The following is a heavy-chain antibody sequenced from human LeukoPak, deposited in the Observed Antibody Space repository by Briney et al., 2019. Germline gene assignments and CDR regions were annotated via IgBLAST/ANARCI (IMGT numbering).Heavy chain of an antibody. J-gene: IGHJ4*02. CDR2: IKQDGSEK. CDR1: GFTFSSYG. CDR3: ASYYDYVWGRDLRGYFDY. Sequence: TGGSLRLSCVASGFTFSSYGMHWVRQAPGKGLEWVANIKQDGSEKYYVDSVKGRFTISRDNAKNSLCLQMSSLRAEDTAVYYCASYYDYVWGRDLRGYFDYWGQGTLVTVSS. V-gene: IGHV3-7*01. D-gene: IGHD3-16*01.